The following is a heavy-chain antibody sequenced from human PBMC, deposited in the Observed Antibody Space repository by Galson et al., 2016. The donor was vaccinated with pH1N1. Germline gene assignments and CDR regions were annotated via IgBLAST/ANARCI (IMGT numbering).Heavy chain of an antibody. D-gene: IGHD3-10*01. CDR3: ARRGIGEFLYYFDS. V-gene: IGHV4-31*03. CDR2: IYYSGST. CDR1: GGSISSGDYY. Sequence: TLSLTCTVSGGSISSGDYYWNWIRQHPGKGLEWIGYIYYSGSTSYNPSLKSRVTVSVDTYKNQFSLKLSSVTAADTAVYYCARRGIGEFLYYFDSWGQGTLVTVSS. J-gene: IGHJ4*02.